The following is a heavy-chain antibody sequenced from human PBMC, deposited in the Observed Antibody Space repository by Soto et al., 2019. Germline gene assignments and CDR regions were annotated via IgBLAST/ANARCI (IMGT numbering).Heavy chain of an antibody. D-gene: IGHD5-12*01. J-gene: IGHJ4*02. CDR1: SDSIRNETW. CDR3: TIGVHRVDWAFY. V-gene: IGHV4-4*02. Sequence: QVQLQESGPGLVKPSGTLSLTCAVSSDSIRNETWWSWVRQAPGKGLEWIGRIYHSGSTNYSPSLKSRVTIFVDKSKNQFSLKLTSVTAADTAMYYCTIGVHRVDWAFYWCQGALVTVSS. CDR2: IYHSGST.